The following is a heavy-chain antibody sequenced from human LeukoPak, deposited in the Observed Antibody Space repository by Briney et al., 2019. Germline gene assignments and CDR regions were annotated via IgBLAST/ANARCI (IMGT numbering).Heavy chain of an antibody. CDR2: IYHSGST. D-gene: IGHD4-17*01. J-gene: IGHJ4*02. CDR1: GGSISSGGYS. Sequence: PSQTLFLTCAVSGGSISSGGYSWSWIRQPPGKGLEWIGYIYHSGSTYYNPSLKSRVTISVDRSKNQFSLKLSSVTAADTAVYYCASRRAVTTSFDYWGQGTLVTVSS. CDR3: ASRRAVTTSFDY. V-gene: IGHV4-30-2*01.